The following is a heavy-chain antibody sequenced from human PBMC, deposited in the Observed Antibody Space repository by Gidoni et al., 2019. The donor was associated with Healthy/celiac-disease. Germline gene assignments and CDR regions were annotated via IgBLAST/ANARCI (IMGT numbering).Heavy chain of an antibody. CDR1: GGTFSSYA. Sequence: QVQLVQSGAEVKKLGSSVKVSCKASGGTFSSYAISWMRQAPGQGLEWMGRIITILGIANYAQKFQGRVTITADKSTSTAYMELSSLRSEDTAVYYCARDPLPYYYDSSGYYSARWGQGTLVTVSS. CDR2: IITILGIA. D-gene: IGHD3-22*01. V-gene: IGHV1-69*09. J-gene: IGHJ4*02. CDR3: ARDPLPYYYDSSGYYSAR.